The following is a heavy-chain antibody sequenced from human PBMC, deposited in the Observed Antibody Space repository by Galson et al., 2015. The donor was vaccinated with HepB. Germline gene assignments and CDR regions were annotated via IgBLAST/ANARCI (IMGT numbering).Heavy chain of an antibody. V-gene: IGHV3-23*01. CDR3: AKDPVPGGTGGAYFDY. CDR2: ISGSGRII. CDR1: GFAFSSYA. J-gene: IGHJ4*02. Sequence: SLRLSCAASGFAFSSYAMSWVRQAPGEGLEWVSVISGSGRIIYYADSVKGRFTISRDNSKNTLYLQMNTLRAEDTAVYYCAKDPVPGGTGGAYFDYWGQGTLVTVSS. D-gene: IGHD1-26*01.